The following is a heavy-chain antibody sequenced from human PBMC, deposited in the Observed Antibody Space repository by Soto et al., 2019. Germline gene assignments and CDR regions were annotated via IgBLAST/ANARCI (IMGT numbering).Heavy chain of an antibody. CDR1: GFTFSSYA. J-gene: IGHJ2*01. CDR2: IIGSGDST. D-gene: IGHD2-8*02. V-gene: IGHV3-23*01. CDR3: AKRSELVWYCDL. Sequence: GGSLRLSCAASGFTFSSYAMSWVRQAPGKGLEWVSAIIGSGDSTYYADSVQGRFTISRDNSKNKLYLQMKSLRAQYTAVYYCAKRSELVWYCDLGGRGTLVPVSS.